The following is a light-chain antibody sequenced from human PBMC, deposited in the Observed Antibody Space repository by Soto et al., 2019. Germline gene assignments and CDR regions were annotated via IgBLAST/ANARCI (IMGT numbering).Light chain of an antibody. CDR3: QQYGDLPVT. J-gene: IGKJ3*01. Sequence: DIQMTQSPSSLSASVGDRVTITCQANEDIRNSLHWYQQKPGKAPNLLIYDASNVETGVPSRFSGSGFGTDFTFSISSLQPEDVATYCCQQYGDLPVTFGPGTKVDIK. CDR1: EDIRNS. CDR2: DAS. V-gene: IGKV1-33*01.